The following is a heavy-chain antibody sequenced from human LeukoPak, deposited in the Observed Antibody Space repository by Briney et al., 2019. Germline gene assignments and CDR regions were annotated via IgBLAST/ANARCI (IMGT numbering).Heavy chain of an antibody. D-gene: IGHD3-16*02. CDR3: AREPPKVWGSYRYEY. CDR2: INPNSGGT. J-gene: IGHJ4*02. V-gene: IGHV1-2*06. Sequence: GASVKVSCKGSGYTFTGYYMHWVRQAPGQGHECMGRINPNSGGTNYAQKFQGRVTMTRHTSISTAYMELSRLRSDDTAVYSCAREPPKVWGSYRYEYWGQGTLVTVS. CDR1: GYTFTGYY.